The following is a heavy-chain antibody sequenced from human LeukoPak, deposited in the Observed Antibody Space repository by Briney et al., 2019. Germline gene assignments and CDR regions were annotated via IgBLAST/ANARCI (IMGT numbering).Heavy chain of an antibody. CDR2: INTNNGNT. J-gene: IGHJ4*02. V-gene: IGHV1-18*01. CDR1: GYTFSTYG. CDR3: ARKGCFDNCYLFDY. D-gene: IGHD1-20*01. Sequence: GASVNVSCKASGYTFSTYGINWVRQAPGQGLEWMGWINTNNGNTNYAQKFQGRVTITRDTSTSTAYMELRSLGSDDTAMYYCARKGCFDNCYLFDYWGQGTLVTVSS.